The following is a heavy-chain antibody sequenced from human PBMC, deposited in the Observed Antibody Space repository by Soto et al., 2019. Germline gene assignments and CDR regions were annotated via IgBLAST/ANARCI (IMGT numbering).Heavy chain of an antibody. Sequence: GGSLRLSCAASGFTFSSYAMHWVRQAPGKGLEWVAVISYDGSNKYYADSVKGRFTISRDNSKNTLYLQMNSLRAEDTAVYYCAREMSGYDFGVFDYWGQGTLVTVSS. J-gene: IGHJ4*02. V-gene: IGHV3-30-3*01. CDR1: GFTFSSYA. CDR3: AREMSGYDFGVFDY. D-gene: IGHD5-12*01. CDR2: ISYDGSNK.